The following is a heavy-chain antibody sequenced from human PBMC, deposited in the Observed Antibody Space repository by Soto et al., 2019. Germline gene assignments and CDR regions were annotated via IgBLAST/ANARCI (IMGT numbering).Heavy chain of an antibody. J-gene: IGHJ6*02. Sequence: GASLKLSCKASGGTLSSYAISWGRQAPGQGLEWMGGIIPIFGTANYAQKFQGRVTITADESTSTAYMELSSLRSEDTAVYYCAREGAIYDFWSGYYRPRYYGMDVWGQGTTVTVSS. CDR3: AREGAIYDFWSGYYRPRYYGMDV. D-gene: IGHD3-3*01. CDR2: IIPIFGTA. V-gene: IGHV1-69*13. CDR1: GGTLSSYA.